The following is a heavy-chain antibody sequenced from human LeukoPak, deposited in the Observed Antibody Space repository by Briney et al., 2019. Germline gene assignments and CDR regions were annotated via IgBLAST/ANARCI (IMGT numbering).Heavy chain of an antibody. Sequence: PGGSLRLSCAASGFTFSSYWMHWVRQAPGKGLVWVSRINSDGSSTSYADSVKGRFTISRDNAKNSLYLQMNSLRAEDTALYYCASSRGYTYYYYMDVWGKGTTVTVSS. D-gene: IGHD5-12*01. CDR3: ASSRGYTYYYYMDV. CDR1: GFTFSSYW. J-gene: IGHJ6*03. V-gene: IGHV3-74*01. CDR2: INSDGSST.